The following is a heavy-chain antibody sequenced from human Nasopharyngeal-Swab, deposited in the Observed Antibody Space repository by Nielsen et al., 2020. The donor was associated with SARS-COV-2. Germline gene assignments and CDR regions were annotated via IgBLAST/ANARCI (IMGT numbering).Heavy chain of an antibody. Sequence: WVRQAPGQGLEWMGGIIPNFGTANYAQKFQGRVTITADESTSTAYMELSSLRSEDTAVYYCARDPLGTNYFDYWGQGTLVTVSS. V-gene: IGHV1-69*01. J-gene: IGHJ4*02. CDR3: ARDPLGTNYFDY. D-gene: IGHD3/OR15-3a*01. CDR2: IIPNFGTA.